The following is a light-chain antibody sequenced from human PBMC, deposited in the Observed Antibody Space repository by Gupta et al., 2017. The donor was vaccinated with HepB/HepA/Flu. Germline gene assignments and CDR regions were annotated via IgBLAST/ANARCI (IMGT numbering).Light chain of an antibody. J-gene: IGKJ3*01. V-gene: IGKV3-20*01. Sequence: EIVLTQSTGTLCLSPGERATLSCRASQSVGTYLAWYQQNPGQALRLLLFDASSSITGIPYSFIGSGSGTNFTLTISRLEPYDFAVYYCHQNGTSLSFGPGTKLQIK. CDR1: QSVGTY. CDR3: HQNGTSLS. CDR2: DAS.